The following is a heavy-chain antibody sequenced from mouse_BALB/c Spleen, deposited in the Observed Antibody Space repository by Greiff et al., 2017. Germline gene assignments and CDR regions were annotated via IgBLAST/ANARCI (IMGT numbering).Heavy chain of an antibody. CDR2: IRNKANGYTT. D-gene: IGHD2-1*01. V-gene: IGHV7-3*02. J-gene: IGHJ4*01. Sequence: EVMLVESGGGLVQPGGSLRLSCATSGFTFTDYYMSWVRQPPGKALEWLGFIRNKANGYTTEYSASVKGRFTISRDNSQSILYLQMNTLRAEDSATYYCAKTGNYYAMDYWGQGTSVTVSS. CDR3: AKTGNYYAMDY. CDR1: GFTFTDYY.